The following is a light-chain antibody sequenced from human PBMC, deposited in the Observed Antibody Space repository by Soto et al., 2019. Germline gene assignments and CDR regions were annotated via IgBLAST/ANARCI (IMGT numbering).Light chain of an antibody. CDR1: SSDVGGYNY. CDR2: DVS. CDR3: SSYTSSSTLKV. J-gene: IGLJ2*01. V-gene: IGLV2-14*03. Sequence: QSALTQPASVSGSRGQSITISCTGTSSDVGGYNYVSWYQQHPGKAPKLMIYDVSIRPSGVSNRFSGSKSGNTASLTISGLQAEDEADYYCSSYTSSSTLKVFGGGTKLTVL.